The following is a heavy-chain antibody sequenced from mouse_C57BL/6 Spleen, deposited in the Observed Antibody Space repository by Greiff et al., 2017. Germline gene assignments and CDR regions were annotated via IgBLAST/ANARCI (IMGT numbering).Heavy chain of an antibody. D-gene: IGHD2-3*01. CDR3: ARVWLLRYFDY. V-gene: IGHV1-82*01. J-gene: IGHJ2*01. CDR2: LYPGDGDT. Sequence: VPLQQSGPELVKPGASVKISCKASGYAFRSSWMNWVKQRPGKGLERIGRLYPGDGDTNYNGKFKGKATLTADKSSSTAYMQLSSLTSEDSAVYFCARVWLLRYFDYWGQGTTLTVSS. CDR1: GYAFRSSW.